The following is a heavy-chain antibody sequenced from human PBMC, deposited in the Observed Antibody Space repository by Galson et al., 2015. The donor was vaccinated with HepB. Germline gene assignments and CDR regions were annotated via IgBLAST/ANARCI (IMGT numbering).Heavy chain of an antibody. V-gene: IGHV4-31*03. J-gene: IGHJ4*02. Sequence: LSLTCTVSGGSISSGGYYWSWIRQHPGKGLEWIGYIYYSGSTYYNPSLKSRVTISVDTSKNQFSLKLSSVTAADTAVYYCARSPYDILTGYYGFDYWGQGTLVTVSS. D-gene: IGHD3-9*01. CDR1: GGSISSGGYY. CDR2: IYYSGST. CDR3: ARSPYDILTGYYGFDY.